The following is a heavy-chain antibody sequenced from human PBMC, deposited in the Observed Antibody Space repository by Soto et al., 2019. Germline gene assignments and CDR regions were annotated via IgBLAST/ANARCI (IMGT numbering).Heavy chain of an antibody. Sequence: EVQLVESGGDLVQPGGSLRVSCAVAGFEFSRYEMNWVRQAPGKGLEGVAQISSSGTKENYADSVKGRFTISRANAKNSLYLHMDSLRVEDTAVYYCARRYSKYLPLDYWGQGTLVTVSS. CDR3: ARRYSKYLPLDY. J-gene: IGHJ4*02. CDR1: GFEFSRYE. D-gene: IGHD4-4*01. V-gene: IGHV3-48*03. CDR2: ISSSGTKE.